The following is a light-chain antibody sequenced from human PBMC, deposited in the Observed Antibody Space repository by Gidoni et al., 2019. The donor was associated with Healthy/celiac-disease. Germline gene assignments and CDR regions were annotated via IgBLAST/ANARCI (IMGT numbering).Light chain of an antibody. CDR2: GNI. J-gene: IGLJ1*01. CDR3: QSYDNSLSGFYV. CDR1: SSNIGAGYD. Sequence: QSVLTQPPSVSEAPGQRVTISCTGSSSNIGAGYDVHWYQQLPGTAPKLLIYGNINRPSGVPDRFSGSKSGTSASLAITGLQAEDEADYYCQSYDNSLSGFYVFGTGTKVTVL. V-gene: IGLV1-40*01.